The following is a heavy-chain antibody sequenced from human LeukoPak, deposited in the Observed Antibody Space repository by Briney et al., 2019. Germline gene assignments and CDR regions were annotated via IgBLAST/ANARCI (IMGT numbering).Heavy chain of an antibody. CDR3: ARAHCSSTSCYGYWFDP. CDR1: GVSISSGGYS. D-gene: IGHD2-2*01. Sequence: SQTLSLTCAVSGVSISSGGYSWSWIRQPPGKGLEWIGYIYHSGSTYYNPSFNSRVTISVNRSKNQFSLKLSSVTAADTAVYYCARAHCSSTSCYGYWFDPWGQGTLVTVSS. CDR2: IYHSGST. J-gene: IGHJ5*02. V-gene: IGHV4-30-2*01.